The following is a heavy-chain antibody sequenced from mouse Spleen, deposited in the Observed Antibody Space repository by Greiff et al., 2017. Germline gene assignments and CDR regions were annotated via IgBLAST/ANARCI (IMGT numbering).Heavy chain of an antibody. D-gene: IGHD1-1*01. CDR3: ARYNGSSYGFAY. CDR1: GYSFTGYY. V-gene: IGHV1-42*01. J-gene: IGHJ3*01. Sequence: EVQLQQSGPELVKPGASVKISCKASGYSFTGYYMNWVKQSPEKSLEWIGEINPSTGGTTYNQKFKAKATLTVDKSSSTAYMQLKSLTSEDSAVYYCARYNGSSYGFAYWGQGTLVTVSA. CDR2: INPSTGGT.